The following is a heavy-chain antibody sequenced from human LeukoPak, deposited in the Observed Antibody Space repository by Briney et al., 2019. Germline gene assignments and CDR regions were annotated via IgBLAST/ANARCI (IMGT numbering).Heavy chain of an antibody. J-gene: IGHJ4*02. Sequence: GESLKISCKGSGYSFTSYWIGWVRQMPGKGLEWMGTIYPGDSDTRYSPSFQGQVTISADKSISTAYLQWSSLKASDTAMYYCARPTSSRMGAFDYWGQGTLVTVSS. CDR1: GYSFTSYW. D-gene: IGHD3-16*01. V-gene: IGHV5-51*01. CDR2: IYPGDSDT. CDR3: ARPTSSRMGAFDY.